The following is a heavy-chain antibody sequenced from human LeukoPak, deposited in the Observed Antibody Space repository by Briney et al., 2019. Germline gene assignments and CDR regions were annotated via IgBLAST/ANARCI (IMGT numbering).Heavy chain of an antibody. CDR3: AREVGTIPSGVPGY. Sequence: GASVKVSCKASGGTFSSYAISWVRQAPGQGLEWMGRIIPILGIANYAQKFQGRVTITADKSTSTAYMELSSLRSEDTAVYYCAREVGTIPSGVPGYWGQGTLVTVSS. V-gene: IGHV1-69*04. CDR2: IIPILGIA. J-gene: IGHJ4*02. D-gene: IGHD2-2*02. CDR1: GGTFSSYA.